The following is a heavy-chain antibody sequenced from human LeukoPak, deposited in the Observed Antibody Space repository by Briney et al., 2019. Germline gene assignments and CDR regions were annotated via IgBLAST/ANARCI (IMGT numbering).Heavy chain of an antibody. CDR2: ISSTSSNT. D-gene: IGHD2-15*01. Sequence: GGSLRLSCAASGLTFSSNSMNWVRQDPGKGLGWVSSISSTSSNTYYADSVKGRFTISRDNAKNSLYLQMNSLRAEDTAVYYCAKEYCSGGRCYAYLDYWGPGTLVSVSS. V-gene: IGHV3-21*01. CDR1: GLTFSSNS. J-gene: IGHJ4*02. CDR3: AKEYCSGGRCYAYLDY.